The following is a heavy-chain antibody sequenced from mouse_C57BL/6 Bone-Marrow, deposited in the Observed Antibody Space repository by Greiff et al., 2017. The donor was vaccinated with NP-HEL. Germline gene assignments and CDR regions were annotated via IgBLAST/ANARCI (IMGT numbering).Heavy chain of an antibody. CDR3: ARWSYYSNHWYFDV. D-gene: IGHD2-5*01. V-gene: IGHV1-18*01. CDR1: GYTFTDYN. Sequence: EVKLVESGPELVKPGASVKIPCKASGYTFTDYNMDWVKQSHGKSLEWIGDINPNNGGTIYNQKFKGKATLTVDKSSSTAYMELRSLTSEDTAVYYCARWSYYSNHWYFDVWGTGTTVTVSS. J-gene: IGHJ1*03. CDR2: INPNNGGT.